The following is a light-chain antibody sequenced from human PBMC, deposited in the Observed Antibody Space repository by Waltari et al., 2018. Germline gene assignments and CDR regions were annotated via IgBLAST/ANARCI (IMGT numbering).Light chain of an antibody. J-gene: IGLJ2*01. V-gene: IGLV3-1*01. Sequence: SYEVTQPPSVSVSPGQTASITCSGDKLGDKYVCLYQQKPGQAPVLVIYHDTKRPSGLPGRFSGSNSGNTATLTISGTQAMDEADYYCQAWDTSTGVFGGGTRLTVL. CDR1: KLGDKY. CDR2: HDT. CDR3: QAWDTSTGV.